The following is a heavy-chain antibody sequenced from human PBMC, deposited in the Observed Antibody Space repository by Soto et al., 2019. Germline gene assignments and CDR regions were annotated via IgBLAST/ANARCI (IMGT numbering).Heavy chain of an antibody. CDR1: GSTFTSYY. Sequence: ASLKVACKTAGSTFTSYYMRCGRQAPGQGLEWMGIINPSGVSTSYAQKFQGRVTMTRDTSTSTVYMELSSLRSEDTAVYYCARERSLSAFDIWGQGTMVTVSS. V-gene: IGHV1-46*03. CDR2: INPSGVST. D-gene: IGHD3-10*01. CDR3: ARERSLSAFDI. J-gene: IGHJ3*02.